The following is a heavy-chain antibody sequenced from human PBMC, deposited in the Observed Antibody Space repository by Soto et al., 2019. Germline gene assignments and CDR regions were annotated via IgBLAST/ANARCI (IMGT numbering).Heavy chain of an antibody. CDR2: IIPIFGTA. CDR3: ARSSLQYCSGGSCYDY. V-gene: IGHV1-69*13. CDR1: GGTFSSYA. J-gene: IGHJ4*02. Sequence: SVKVSCKASGGTFSSYAISWVRQAPGQGLEWMGGIIPIFGTANYAQKFQGRVTITADESTSTAYMELSSLRSEDTAVYYCARSSLQYCSGGSCYDYWGQGTLVTVSS. D-gene: IGHD2-15*01.